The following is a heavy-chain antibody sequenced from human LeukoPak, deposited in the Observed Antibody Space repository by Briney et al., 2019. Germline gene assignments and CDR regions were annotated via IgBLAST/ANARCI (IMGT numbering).Heavy chain of an antibody. V-gene: IGHV7-4-1*02. J-gene: IGHJ6*02. CDR3: ARMAHCRGGSCYLGYYGVDV. CDR1: GYTFTTYA. CDR2: INTNTGNP. D-gene: IGHD2-15*01. Sequence: ASVKVSCKASGYTFTTYAINWVRQAPGQGLEWMGWINTNTGNPTYAQGFTGRFVFSLDTSVSTAYLQISSLKAEDTAVYYCARMAHCRGGSCYLGYYGVDVWGQGTAVTVSS.